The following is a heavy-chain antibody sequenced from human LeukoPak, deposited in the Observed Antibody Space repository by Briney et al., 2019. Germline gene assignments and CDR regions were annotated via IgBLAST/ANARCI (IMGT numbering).Heavy chain of an antibody. CDR2: ISSSSSTI. D-gene: IGHD2-15*01. V-gene: IGHV3-48*02. CDR3: ARDGHCSGGSCYYYYYYYGMDV. CDR1: GFTFSSYS. J-gene: IGHJ6*02. Sequence: GGSLRLSCAASGFTFSSYSMNWVRQAPGKGLEWVSYISSSSSTIYYADSVKGLFTISRDNAKNSLYLQMNSLRDEDTAVYYCARDGHCSGGSCYYYYYYYGMDVWGQGTTVTVSS.